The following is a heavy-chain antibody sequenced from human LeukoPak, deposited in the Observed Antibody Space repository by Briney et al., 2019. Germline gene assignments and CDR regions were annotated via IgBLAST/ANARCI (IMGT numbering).Heavy chain of an antibody. CDR1: GYTLTELS. D-gene: IGHD2-21*01. J-gene: IGHJ3*02. Sequence: ASVKVSCKVSGYTLTELSMHWLRQAPGKGLEWMGGFDPEDGETIYAQKFQGRVTMTEDTSTDTAYMELSSLRFEDTAVYYCARDSVVVIASDAFDIWGQGTMVTVSS. CDR3: ARDSVVVIASDAFDI. CDR2: FDPEDGET. V-gene: IGHV1-24*01.